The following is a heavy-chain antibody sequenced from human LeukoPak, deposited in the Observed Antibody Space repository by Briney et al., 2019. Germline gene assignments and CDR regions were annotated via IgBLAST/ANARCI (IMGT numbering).Heavy chain of an antibody. CDR3: AGVGIAAAGTLFDY. CDR1: GYTFTGYY. J-gene: IGHJ4*02. D-gene: IGHD6-13*01. Sequence: ASVKVSCKASGYTFTGYYMHWVRQATGQGREWMGWINPNSGGTNFAQKFQGRVTMTRDTSISTAYMDLSSLRSDDTAVYYCAGVGIAAAGTLFDYWGQGTLVTVSS. V-gene: IGHV1-2*02. CDR2: INPNSGGT.